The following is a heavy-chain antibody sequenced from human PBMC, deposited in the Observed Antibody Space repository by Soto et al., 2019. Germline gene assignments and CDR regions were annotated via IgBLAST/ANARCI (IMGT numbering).Heavy chain of an antibody. V-gene: IGHV1-69*19. D-gene: IGHD3-10*01. CDR2: ISPMFGAA. J-gene: IGHJ4*02. Sequence: QVQLVQSGAEMKKPGSSVKVSCQSSGGTFNTYAMNWVRQAPGQGPEWMGDISPMFGAANYAPKFQGRVTSTADESTGTSYMQLSSLTSEDTALCFCAREVQVHTPAFVYWGQGTLVTVSS. CDR1: GGTFNTYA. CDR3: AREVQVHTPAFVY.